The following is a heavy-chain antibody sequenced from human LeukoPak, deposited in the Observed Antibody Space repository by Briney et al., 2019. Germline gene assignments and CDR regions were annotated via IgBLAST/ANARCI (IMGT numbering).Heavy chain of an antibody. CDR1: GFTFDDYG. CDR3: ARVFLRSGSHFDY. CDR2: IKQDGSEK. D-gene: IGHD1-26*01. V-gene: IGHV3-7*01. Sequence: PGGSLRLSCVASGFTFDDYGMSWVRQAPGKGLEWVANIKQDGSEKYYVDSVKGRFTISRDNAKNSLYLQMNSLRAEDTAVYYCARVFLRSGSHFDYWGQGTLVTVSS. J-gene: IGHJ4*02.